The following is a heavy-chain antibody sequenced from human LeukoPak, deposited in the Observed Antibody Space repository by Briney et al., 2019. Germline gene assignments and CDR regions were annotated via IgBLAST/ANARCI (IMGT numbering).Heavy chain of an antibody. V-gene: IGHV4-4*07. CDR3: ARDNMVGGVIMDYYYYYGMDV. CDR2: IYTSGST. J-gene: IGHJ6*02. Sequence: SETLSLTCTASGGSISSYYWSWIRQPAGKGLEWIGRIYTSGSTNYNPSLKSRVTMSVDTSKNQFSLKLSSVTAADTAVYYCARDNMVGGVIMDYYYYYGMDVWGQGTTVTVSS. CDR1: GGSISSYY. D-gene: IGHD3-10*01.